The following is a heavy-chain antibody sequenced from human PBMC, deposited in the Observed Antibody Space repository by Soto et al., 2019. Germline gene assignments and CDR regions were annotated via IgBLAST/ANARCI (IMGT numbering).Heavy chain of an antibody. CDR2: VNPSGGTT. D-gene: IGHD2-15*01. CDR1: GYTFTKYY. J-gene: IGHJ6*02. V-gene: IGHV1-46*01. CDR3: ARDSSDIVVVVDAPYV. Sequence: GASVKVSCKASGYTFTKYYIHWVRQAPGQGPEWMGVVNPSGGTTTYAQKLQGRVTMTTDTSTSTVYMELRSLRYDDTAVYYCARDSSDIVVVVDAPYVWGQGTTVTVSS.